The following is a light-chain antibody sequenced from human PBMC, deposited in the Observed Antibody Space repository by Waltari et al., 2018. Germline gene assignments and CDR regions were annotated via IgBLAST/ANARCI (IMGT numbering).Light chain of an antibody. CDR2: DVT. CDR3: LSYTTSGTWV. J-gene: IGLJ3*02. Sequence: QSALTQPASVSGSPGQSITISCTGTSGDIGGYNYVSWYQVHPGKAPKLMIYDVTKRPSGACTRCSGSKSDNTASLTIAGLQAGDEADYYCLSYTTSGTWVFGGGTKLTVL. V-gene: IGLV2-14*01. CDR1: SGDIGGYNY.